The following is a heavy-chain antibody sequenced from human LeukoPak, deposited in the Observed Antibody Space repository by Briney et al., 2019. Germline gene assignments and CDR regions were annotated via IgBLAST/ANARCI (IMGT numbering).Heavy chain of an antibody. J-gene: IGHJ5*02. CDR2: MYYSGST. CDR3: ARAYSSSWYYNWFDP. CDR1: GGSISSSGYY. D-gene: IGHD6-13*01. Sequence: NPSETLSLTCSVSGGSISSSGYYWGWIRQPPGKGLEWIGSMYYSGSTYYNPSLKSRVTISVDTSKNQSSLKLRSVTAADTAMYYCARAYSSSWYYNWFDPWGQGTLVTVSS. V-gene: IGHV4-39*07.